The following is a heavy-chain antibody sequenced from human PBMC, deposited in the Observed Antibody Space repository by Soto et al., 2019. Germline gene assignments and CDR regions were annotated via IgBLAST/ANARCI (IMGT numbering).Heavy chain of an antibody. CDR3: ARASSPCCRNCYSPNFDY. CDR2: IRQDGSGK. Sequence: EVQLVESGGDLVQPGGSLILSCTTFGFTFSNYWMTWVRQAPGKGLEWVANIRQDGSGKSYVDSVKGRFTISRDNTKNSLNLKLDNRRADDAAMYYCARASSPCCRNCYSPNFDYWGQGTLVTVCS. CDR1: GFTFSNYW. J-gene: IGHJ4*02. D-gene: IGHD2-21*02. V-gene: IGHV3-7*01.